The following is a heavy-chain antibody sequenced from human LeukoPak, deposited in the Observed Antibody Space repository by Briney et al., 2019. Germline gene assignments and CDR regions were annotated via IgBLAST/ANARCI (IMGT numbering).Heavy chain of an antibody. Sequence: ASVKVSCKASGYTFTGYFIHWVRQAPGQGLEWMGWINPNSGGTNYAQKFQGRVTMTRDTSMSTSYMELSRLRSDDTAVYYCASKWVTYYYNSSYYHYPTDIFDIWGQGTMVTVSS. V-gene: IGHV1-2*02. CDR1: GYTFTGYF. CDR3: ASKWVTYYYNSSYYHYPTDIFDI. J-gene: IGHJ3*02. CDR2: INPNSGGT. D-gene: IGHD3-22*01.